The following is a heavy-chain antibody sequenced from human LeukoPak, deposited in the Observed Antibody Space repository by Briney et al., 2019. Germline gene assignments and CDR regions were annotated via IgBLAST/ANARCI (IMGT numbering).Heavy chain of an antibody. CDR3: ARDSGCYSMAPAYAFDT. CDR2: IYYSGST. D-gene: IGHD1-26*01. Sequence: SETLSLTCTVSGGSISSSSYYWGWMRQPPGKGLEWIGSIYYSGSTYYNPSLKSGVTISVDTSKNPFYLNLSSATAADTAVYYCARDSGCYSMAPAYAFDTRGPGTMVTVSS. V-gene: IGHV4-39*07. CDR1: GGSISSSSYY. J-gene: IGHJ3*02.